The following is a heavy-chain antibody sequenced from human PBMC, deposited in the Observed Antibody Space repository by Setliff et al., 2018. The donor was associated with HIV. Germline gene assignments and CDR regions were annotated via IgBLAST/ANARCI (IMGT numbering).Heavy chain of an antibody. J-gene: IGHJ4*02. CDR2: ISYDGSNK. CDR3: ARDRLRDILTGYPRGFDY. CDR1: GFTFSSYA. Sequence: GGSLRLSCAASGFTFSSYAMHWVRQAPGKGLEWVAVISYDGSNKYYADSVKGRFTISRDNSKNTLYLQMNSLRAEDTAVYYCARDRLRDILTGYPRGFDYWGQGTLVTVSS. D-gene: IGHD3-9*01. V-gene: IGHV3-30-3*01.